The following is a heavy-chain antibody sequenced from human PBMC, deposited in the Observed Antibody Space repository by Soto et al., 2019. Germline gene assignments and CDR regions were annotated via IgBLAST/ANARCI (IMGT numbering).Heavy chain of an antibody. V-gene: IGHV1-69*01. CDR3: ARDSWHYDFWSGYPRPYYYYGMDV. Sequence: QVQLVQSGAEVKKPGSSVKVSCKASGGTFSSYAISWVRQAPGQGLEWMGGIIPIFGTANYAQKFQGRVTITADESTSTAYMELSSLRSEDTAVYYCARDSWHYDFWSGYPRPYYYYGMDVWGQGTTVTVSS. CDR2: IIPIFGTA. J-gene: IGHJ6*02. D-gene: IGHD3-3*01. CDR1: GGTFSSYA.